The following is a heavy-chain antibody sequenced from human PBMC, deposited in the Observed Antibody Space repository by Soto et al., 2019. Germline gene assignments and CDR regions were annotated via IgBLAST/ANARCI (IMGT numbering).Heavy chain of an antibody. J-gene: IGHJ4*02. V-gene: IGHV4-39*07. Sequence: SETLSLTCTVSGGSISSYYWGWIRQPPGKGLEWIGSIYYSGSTYYNPSLKSRVTISVHTSNSQFSLELSSVTAADTAVSYCARGLITGSHYSGGWYYFDSWGQGTQVTVSS. CDR2: IYYSGST. CDR3: ARGLITGSHYSGGWYYFDS. D-gene: IGHD6-19*01. CDR1: GGSISSYY.